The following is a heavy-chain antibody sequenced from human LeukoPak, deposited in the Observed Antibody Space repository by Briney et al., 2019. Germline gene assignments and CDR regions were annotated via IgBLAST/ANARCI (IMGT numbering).Heavy chain of an antibody. J-gene: IGHJ4*02. CDR3: ATPGPGIAAAAQFDY. Sequence: PGGSLRLSCAASGFTFSSYAMSWVRQAPGKGLEWVSSISGSGGSTYYADSVKGRFTISRDNAKNSLYLQMNSLRAEDTAVYYCATPGPGIAAAAQFDYWGQGTLVTVSS. D-gene: IGHD6-13*01. CDR1: GFTFSSYA. V-gene: IGHV3-23*01. CDR2: ISGSGGST.